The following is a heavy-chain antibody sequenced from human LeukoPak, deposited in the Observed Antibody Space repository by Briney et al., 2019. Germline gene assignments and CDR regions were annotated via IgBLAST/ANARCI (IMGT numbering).Heavy chain of an antibody. D-gene: IGHD1-1*01. Sequence: GGSLRLSCAASGFTVSSNSMSWVRQAPGKGLEWVSVIYSGGTTYYADSVKGRFTISRDNSKNTLYLQMNSLRAEDTAVYYCARGYTSHAFDIWGQGTMVTVS. V-gene: IGHV3-66*02. CDR1: GFTVSSNS. J-gene: IGHJ3*02. CDR2: IYSGGTT. CDR3: ARGYTSHAFDI.